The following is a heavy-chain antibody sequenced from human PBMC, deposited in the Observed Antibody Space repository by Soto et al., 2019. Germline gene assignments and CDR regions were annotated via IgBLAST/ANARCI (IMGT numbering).Heavy chain of an antibody. CDR3: AGAFDDFWSGYYTFFDF. D-gene: IGHD3-3*01. CDR2: IYSSGST. J-gene: IGHJ4*02. V-gene: IGHV4-39*01. CDR1: GGSISTRNYF. Sequence: QLQLQESGPGLVKPSETLSLICTVSGGSISTRNYFWGWIRRPPGKGLGWMGSIYSSGSTYYNPSLSSRVDMTIDTSKNQFSLKLSSVTAADTAVYYCAGAFDDFWSGYYTFFDFWGQGTLVTVSS.